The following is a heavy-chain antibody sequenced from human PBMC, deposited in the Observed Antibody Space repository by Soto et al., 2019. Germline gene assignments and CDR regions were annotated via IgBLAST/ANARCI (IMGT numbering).Heavy chain of an antibody. CDR2: IYYSGST. CDR1: GGSISSYY. J-gene: IGHJ4*02. D-gene: IGHD2-21*02. V-gene: IGHV4-59*01. CDR3: ARQRTSVVTQAYFDV. Sequence: SETLSLTCTVSGGSISSYYWSWIRQPPGKGLEWIGYIYYSGSTNYNPSLKSRVTISVDTSKNQFSLKLSSVTAADTAVYYCARQRTSVVTQAYFDVWGPGSLVTVSS.